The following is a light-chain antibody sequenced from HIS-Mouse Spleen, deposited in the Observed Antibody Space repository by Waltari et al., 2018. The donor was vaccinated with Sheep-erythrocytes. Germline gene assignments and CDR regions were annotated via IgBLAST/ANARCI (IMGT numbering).Light chain of an antibody. J-gene: IGLJ3*02. CDR1: SSDVGGYNY. V-gene: IGLV2-11*01. Sequence: QSALTQPRSVSGSPGQSVTISCTGTSSDVGGYNYVSWSQQHPGKAPKLMIYDVSKRPSVVPDRFSGSKSCNTASLTISGLQAEDEADYYCCSYAGSYTFWVFGGGTKLTVL. CDR2: DVS. CDR3: CSYAGSYTFWV.